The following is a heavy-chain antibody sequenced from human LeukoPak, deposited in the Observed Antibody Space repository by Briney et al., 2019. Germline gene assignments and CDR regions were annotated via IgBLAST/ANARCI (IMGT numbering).Heavy chain of an antibody. Sequence: GGSLRLSCAASGFTFSSYGMHWVRQAPGKGLEWVAVISYDGSNKYYADSVKGRFTISRDNSKNTLYLQMNSLRAEDTAVYYCAKGRGNGDYADAFDIWGQGTMVTVSS. CDR1: GFTFSSYG. V-gene: IGHV3-30*18. CDR2: ISYDGSNK. D-gene: IGHD4-17*01. J-gene: IGHJ3*02. CDR3: AKGRGNGDYADAFDI.